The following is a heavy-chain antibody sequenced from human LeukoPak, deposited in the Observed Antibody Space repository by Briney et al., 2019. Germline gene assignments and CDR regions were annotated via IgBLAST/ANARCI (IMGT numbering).Heavy chain of an antibody. V-gene: IGHV3-48*03. Sequence: GGSLRLSCAASGFTFSSYEMNWVRQAPGKGLEWVSYISSSGSTIYYADSVKGRFTISRDNAKNSLYLQMNSLRAEDTAVYYCAGSPVLLWFGELTKVDYWGQGPWSPSPQ. CDR2: ISSSGSTI. CDR3: AGSPVLLWFGELTKVDY. J-gene: IGHJ4*02. D-gene: IGHD3-10*01. CDR1: GFTFSSYE.